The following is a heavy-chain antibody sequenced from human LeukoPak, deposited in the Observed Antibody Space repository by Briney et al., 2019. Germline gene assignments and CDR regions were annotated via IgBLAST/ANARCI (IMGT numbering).Heavy chain of an antibody. CDR2: ISGSGGST. J-gene: IGHJ6*03. V-gene: IGHV3-23*01. Sequence: GGSLRLSCAASGFTFSSSAMSWVRQAPGKGQEWVSAISGSGGSTYYADSVKGRFTISRDNSKNTLYLQINSLRADDTAVYYCAKERGSGSYYDYYYYMDVWGKGTTVTVSS. CDR3: AKERGSGSYYDYYYYMDV. D-gene: IGHD3-10*01. CDR1: GFTFSSSA.